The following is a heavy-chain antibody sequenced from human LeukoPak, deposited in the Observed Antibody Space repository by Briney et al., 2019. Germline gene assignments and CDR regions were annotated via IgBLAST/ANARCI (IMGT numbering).Heavy chain of an antibody. Sequence: SETLSLTCTVSGGSISRYYWSWIRQPAGKGLEWIGRIYTSGSTNYNPSLKSRVTVSVDTSKNQFSLKLSSVTAADTAVYYCARDSGYCSGGSCYYLDYWGQGSLATVSS. CDR1: GGSISRYY. J-gene: IGHJ4*02. CDR3: ARDSGYCSGGSCYYLDY. D-gene: IGHD2-15*01. V-gene: IGHV4-4*07. CDR2: IYTSGST.